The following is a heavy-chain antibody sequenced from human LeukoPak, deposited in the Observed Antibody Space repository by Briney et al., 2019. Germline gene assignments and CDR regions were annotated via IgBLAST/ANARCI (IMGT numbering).Heavy chain of an antibody. CDR3: AGYDFWSGYSLYAFDI. J-gene: IGHJ3*02. Sequence: PSETLSLTCAVYGGSFSGYYWSWIRQPPGKGLEWIGEINHSGSTNYNPSLKSRVTISVDTSKNQFSLKLSSVTAADTAVYYCAGYDFWSGYSLYAFDIWGQGTMVTVSS. CDR2: INHSGST. V-gene: IGHV4-34*01. D-gene: IGHD3-3*01. CDR1: GGSFSGYY.